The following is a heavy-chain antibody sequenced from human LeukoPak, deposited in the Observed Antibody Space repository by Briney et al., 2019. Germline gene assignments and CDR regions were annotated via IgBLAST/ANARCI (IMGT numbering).Heavy chain of an antibody. V-gene: IGHV1-18*01. CDR1: GYTFTSYG. Sequence: ASVRVACKASGYTFTSYGISWVRQAPGQGLEWMGWISAYNGNTNYAQKPQGRVHMTTDTSTSTAYMELRSLRSDDTAVDYCSRDSYYYGSGSYSYWGQGTLVTVSS. CDR3: SRDSYYYGSGSYSY. CDR2: ISAYNGNT. D-gene: IGHD3-10*01. J-gene: IGHJ4*02.